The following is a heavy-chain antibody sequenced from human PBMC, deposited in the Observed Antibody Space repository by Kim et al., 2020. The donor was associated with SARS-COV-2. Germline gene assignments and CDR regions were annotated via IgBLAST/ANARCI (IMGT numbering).Heavy chain of an antibody. CDR2: IKPEGSEK. V-gene: IGHV3-7*01. CDR3: ARDRVDLDS. D-gene: IGHD2-15*01. J-gene: IGHJ4*02. Sequence: GWSLRLSCAASGFTFSSYWMSWVRQAPGKGLEWVANIKPEGSEKYYVDSLKGRFTISRDNAKKSLFLQMNSLRAEDTAVYYCARDRVDLDSWGQGTLVIV. CDR1: GFTFSSYW.